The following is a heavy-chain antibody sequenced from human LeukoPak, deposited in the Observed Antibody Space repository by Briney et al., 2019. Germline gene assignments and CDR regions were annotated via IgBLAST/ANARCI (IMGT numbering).Heavy chain of an antibody. V-gene: IGHV3-72*01. CDR2: IRNKANSYTT. J-gene: IGHJ4*02. Sequence: GGSLRLSCAASGFTFSAHYMDWVSQAPGKGREWVGRIRNKANSYTTEYAASVKGRFTISRDDSYNTLYLQMNSMKTEDTAVYYYGRVLVVAGSYYFDSWGQGTLVTVSS. CDR1: GFTFSAHY. CDR3: GRVLVVAGSYYFDS. D-gene: IGHD2-2*01.